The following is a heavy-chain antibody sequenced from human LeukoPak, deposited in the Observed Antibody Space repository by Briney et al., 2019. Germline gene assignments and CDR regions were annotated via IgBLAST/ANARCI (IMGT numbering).Heavy chain of an antibody. V-gene: IGHV4-59*01. D-gene: IGHD3-3*01. CDR2: IYYSGST. J-gene: IGHJ4*02. Sequence: PAETLSLTCTVSGGSISSYYWSWIRQPPGQGLEWIGDIYYSGSTNYNPSLKSRVTISVDTSKNQFSLKLSSVTAADTAVYYCASTSDFWSGYYPYWGQGTLVTVSS. CDR1: GGSISSYY. CDR3: ASTSDFWSGYYPY.